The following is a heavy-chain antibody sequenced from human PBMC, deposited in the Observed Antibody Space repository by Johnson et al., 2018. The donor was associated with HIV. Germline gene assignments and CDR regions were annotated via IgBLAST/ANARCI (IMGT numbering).Heavy chain of an antibody. CDR2: IRDDGSDK. CDR3: ARERGMAGAFDI. CDR1: GFTFSDYG. V-gene: IGHV3-30*02. J-gene: IGHJ3*02. D-gene: IGHD5-24*01. Sequence: VESGGGVVQPGGSLRLSCAASGFTFSDYGIHWVRQVPGKGLEWVAFIRDDGSDKFYGDSVKGRFTISRDNSKNTLYLQMNSLRAEDTAVYYCARERGMAGAFDIWGQGTMVTVSS.